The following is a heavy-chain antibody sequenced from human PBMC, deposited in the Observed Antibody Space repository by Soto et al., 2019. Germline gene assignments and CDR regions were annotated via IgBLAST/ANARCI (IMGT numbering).Heavy chain of an antibody. J-gene: IGHJ4*02. CDR2: INAGNGNT. Sequence: VKVSCKASGYTFTSYAMHWVRQAPGQRLEWMGWINAGNGNTKYSQKFQGRVTITRDTSASTAYMELSSLRSEDTAVYYCARIYYDFWSGYPDYWGQGTLVTVSS. CDR1: GYTFTSYA. D-gene: IGHD3-3*01. V-gene: IGHV1-3*01. CDR3: ARIYYDFWSGYPDY.